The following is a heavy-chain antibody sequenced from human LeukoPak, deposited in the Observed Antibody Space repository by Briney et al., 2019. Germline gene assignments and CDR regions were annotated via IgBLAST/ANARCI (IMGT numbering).Heavy chain of an antibody. D-gene: IGHD2-21*02. V-gene: IGHV1-3*01. CDR3: AREPYCGGDCFPGGIYDY. J-gene: IGHJ4*02. Sequence: ASVKVSCKASGYTFTSYAMHWVRQAPGQRLEWMGWINAGNGNTKYSQKFQGRVTITRDTSASTAYMELSSLRSEDTAVYYCAREPYCGGDCFPGGIYDYWGQGTLVTVS. CDR1: GYTFTSYA. CDR2: INAGNGNT.